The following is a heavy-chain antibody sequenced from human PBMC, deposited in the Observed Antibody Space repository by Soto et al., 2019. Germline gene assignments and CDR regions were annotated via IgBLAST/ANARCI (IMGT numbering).Heavy chain of an antibody. D-gene: IGHD1-26*01. J-gene: IGHJ3*02. CDR2: IKYSGTT. CDR3: ARHGITGSYYDAFDI. CDR1: VGSISRSRCH. V-gene: IGHV4-39*01. Sequence: SETLSLTCTSSVGSISRSRCHWGRTRQPPGKGLAWIASIKYSGTTFYTPSLKSRVTLSVDTSKNQFALKLSSVTAAETAVYYCARHGITGSYYDAFDIWGQGTMVTVSS.